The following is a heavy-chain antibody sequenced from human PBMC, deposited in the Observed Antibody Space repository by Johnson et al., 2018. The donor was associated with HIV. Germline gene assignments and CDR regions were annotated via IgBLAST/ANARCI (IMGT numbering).Heavy chain of an antibody. V-gene: IGHV3-30-3*01. CDR1: GFTFSSYA. CDR3: AKDLVYTAMDDAFDI. CDR2: ISYDGSNK. Sequence: QVQLVESGGGVVQPGRSLRLSCAASGFTFSSYAMHWVRQAPGKGLEWVAVISYDGSNKYYADSVKCRFTISRDNSKNTLYLQMSSLRAEDTAVYYCAKDLVYTAMDDAFDIWGQGTMVTVSS. J-gene: IGHJ3*02. D-gene: IGHD5-18*01.